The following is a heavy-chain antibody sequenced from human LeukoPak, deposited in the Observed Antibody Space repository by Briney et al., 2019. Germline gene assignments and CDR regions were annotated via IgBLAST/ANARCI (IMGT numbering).Heavy chain of an antibody. D-gene: IGHD3-9*01. CDR3: AKDWHILTGRNCFDP. J-gene: IGHJ5*02. CDR2: VTSYNGDT. Sequence: ASVNVSCKTSGYTFTTYGISWVRQAPGQGLEWMGWVTSYNGDTNYAQKFQGRVTMSTDTSTSTAYMELRSLRSDDTAIYYCAKDWHILTGRNCFDPWGQGTLVTVSS. V-gene: IGHV1-18*01. CDR1: GYTFTTYG.